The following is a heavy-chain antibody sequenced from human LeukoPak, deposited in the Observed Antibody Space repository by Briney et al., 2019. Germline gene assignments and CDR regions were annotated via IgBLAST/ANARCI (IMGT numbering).Heavy chain of an antibody. CDR3: ARGFHRYNYDSGAYSVY. CDR1: GFIFSSYS. D-gene: IGHD3-22*01. J-gene: IGHJ4*02. CDR2: ISSSSSTI. V-gene: IGHV3-48*01. Sequence: GSLRLSCAASGFIFSSYSMNWVRQAPGKGLEWVSYISSSSSTIYYADSVKGRFTISRDNAKNSLSLQMNSLRAEGTAVYYCARGFHRYNYDSGAYSVYWGQGTLVTVSS.